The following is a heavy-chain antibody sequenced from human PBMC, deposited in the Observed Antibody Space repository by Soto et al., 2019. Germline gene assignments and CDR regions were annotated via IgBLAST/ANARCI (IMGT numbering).Heavy chain of an antibody. V-gene: IGHV1-46*01. CDR2: INPSGCRT. CDR1: GYPFTNYY. J-gene: IGHJ2*01. Sequence: QVQLVQSGAEVKKPGASVKVSCKASGYPFTNYYMHWVRQAPGQGLEWIGIINPSGCRTNYAQKFQGRVTMTRDTSTSTVYLKLSTLRSEDTAAYYCARDLSAYSSDWYDVWGRGTLVTVSS. D-gene: IGHD6-19*01. CDR3: ARDLSAYSSDWYDV.